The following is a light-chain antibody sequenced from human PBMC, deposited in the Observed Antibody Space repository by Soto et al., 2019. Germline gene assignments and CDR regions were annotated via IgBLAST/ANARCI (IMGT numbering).Light chain of an antibody. CDR2: EVS. J-gene: IGLJ3*02. CDR1: SSDVGGYNY. CDR3: SSYTIISTLV. V-gene: IGLV2-14*01. Sequence: QSVLTQPASVSGSPGQSITISCTGTSSDVGGYNYVSWYQQHPGKAPKVMIYEVSNRPSGVSNRFSGSKSGNTASLTISGLQAEDEADYYCSSYTIISTLVFGGGTKLTAL.